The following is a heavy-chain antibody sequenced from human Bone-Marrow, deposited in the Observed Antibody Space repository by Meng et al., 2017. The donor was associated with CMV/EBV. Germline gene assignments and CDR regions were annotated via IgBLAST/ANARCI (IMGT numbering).Heavy chain of an antibody. J-gene: IGHJ4*02. CDR2: ISYSGST. CDR1: DGSIRSNTYY. D-gene: IGHD2-21*01. CDR3: ASITLWYTRFDY. Sequence: SETLSLTCTVSDGSIRSNTYYWGWIRQPPGKGLEWIGSISYSGSTYYTPSLKSRVTISEDTSKSQFSLNLSSATAADTAIYYCASITLWYTRFDYWGQGTLVTVSS. V-gene: IGHV4-39*07.